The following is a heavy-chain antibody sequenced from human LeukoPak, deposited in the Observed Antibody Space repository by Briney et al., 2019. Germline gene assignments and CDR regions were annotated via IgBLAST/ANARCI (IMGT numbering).Heavy chain of an antibody. Sequence: SETLSLICTVSVDFISCTNYYWGWIRLPPGKGLEWIGSIYYSGSTYYNPSLESRVTISVDTSKNQFSLKLSSVTAADTAVYYCASLLVPGSFDPWGQGTLVTVSS. V-gene: IGHV4-39*01. CDR2: IYYSGST. CDR1: VDFISCTNYY. J-gene: IGHJ5*02. D-gene: IGHD2-2*01. CDR3: ASLLVPGSFDP.